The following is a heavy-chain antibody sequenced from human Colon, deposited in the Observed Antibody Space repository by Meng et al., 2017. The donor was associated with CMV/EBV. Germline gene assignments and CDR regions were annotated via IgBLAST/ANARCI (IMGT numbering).Heavy chain of an antibody. D-gene: IGHD3-10*01. CDR1: GGSISSGDYY. J-gene: IGHJ6*02. CDR2: IYYSGST. V-gene: IGHV4-30-4*08. CDR3: ARARSRPPGWGDYYYGMDV. Sequence: LRLSCTVSGGSISSGDYYWSWIRQPPGKGLEWIGYIYYSGSTYYNQSLKSRVTISVDTSKNQFSLKLSSVTAADTAVYYCARARSRPPGWGDYYYGMDVWGQGTTVTVSS.